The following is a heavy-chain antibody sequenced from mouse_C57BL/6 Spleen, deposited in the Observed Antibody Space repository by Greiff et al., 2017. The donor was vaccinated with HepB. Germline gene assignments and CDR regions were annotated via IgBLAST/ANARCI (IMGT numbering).Heavy chain of an antibody. Sequence: EVKLVESGAELVRPGSSVKMSCKTSGYTFTSYGINWVKQRPGQGLEWIGYIYIGNGYTEYNEKFKGKATLTSDTSSSTAYMQLSSLTSEDSAIYFCARSGVYYDYDELAYWGQGTLVTVSA. CDR1: GYTFTSYG. CDR2: IYIGNGYT. D-gene: IGHD2-4*01. V-gene: IGHV1-58*01. CDR3: ARSGVYYDYDELAY. J-gene: IGHJ3*01.